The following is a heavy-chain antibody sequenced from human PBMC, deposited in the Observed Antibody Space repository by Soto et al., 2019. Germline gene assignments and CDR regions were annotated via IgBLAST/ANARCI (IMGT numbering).Heavy chain of an antibody. Sequence: QVQLQESGPGLVKPSQTLSLTCTVSGGSISSGGYYWSWIRQHPGKGLEWIGYIYYSGSTYYNPSLKSRVTIAVDTSKNQFSLKLSSVTAADTAVYYCARPRNQYSSPNAFDIWGQGTMVTVSS. D-gene: IGHD6-6*01. CDR1: GGSISSGGYY. J-gene: IGHJ3*02. CDR3: ARPRNQYSSPNAFDI. V-gene: IGHV4-31*03. CDR2: IYYSGST.